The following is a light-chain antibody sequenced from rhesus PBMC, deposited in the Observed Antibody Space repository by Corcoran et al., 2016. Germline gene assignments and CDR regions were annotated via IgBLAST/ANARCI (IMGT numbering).Light chain of an antibody. CDR3: LQHTTYPRT. Sequence: IQMTQSPSSLSASVGDTVTITCQASQGISKYLAWYQQKPGKAPKILLYDASTLQSGVPSRFSGTGSGTDFPLTISSLQPADFATYFCLQHTTYPRTFSQATKVEIK. V-gene: IGKV1-25*01. CDR1: QGISKY. J-gene: IGKJ1*01. CDR2: DAS.